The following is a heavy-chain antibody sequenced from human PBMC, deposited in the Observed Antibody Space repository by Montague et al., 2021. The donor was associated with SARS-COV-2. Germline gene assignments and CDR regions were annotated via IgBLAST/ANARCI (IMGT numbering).Heavy chain of an antibody. Sequence: SETLSLTCTVSGGSINNYYWSWIRQPQGRGLGGIGNIYNSGSTEYSPTPKSRVPTPIETSKNKFSLRLNSVTAADTAVYYCVRFQEGKFGSRTYSPFWYFDLWGRGTLVTVSS. J-gene: IGHJ2*01. CDR3: VRFQEGKFGSRTYSPFWYFDL. CDR2: IYNSGST. D-gene: IGHD3-10*01. V-gene: IGHV4-59*08. CDR1: GGSINNYY.